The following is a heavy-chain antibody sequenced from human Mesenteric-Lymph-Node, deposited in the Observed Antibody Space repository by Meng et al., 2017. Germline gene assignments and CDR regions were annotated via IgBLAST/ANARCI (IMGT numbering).Heavy chain of an antibody. D-gene: IGHD3-16*01. CDR2: ISSSGTTI. V-gene: IGHV3-11*01. CDR1: GFPFSDYY. CDR3: ASPPVVPTQGGDNWFEP. J-gene: IGHJ5*02. Sequence: GESLKISCATSGFPFSDYYMSWIRQAPGKGLEWVSYISSSGTTIFYADSVKGRFTISRDNAKKAQYLQMNDLRADDTAMYYCASPPVVPTQGGDNWFEPWGQGTLVTVSS.